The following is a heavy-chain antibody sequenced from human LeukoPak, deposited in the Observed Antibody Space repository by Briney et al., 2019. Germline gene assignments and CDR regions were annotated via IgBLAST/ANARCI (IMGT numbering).Heavy chain of an antibody. CDR2: IIPIFGTA. Sequence: ASVKVSCKASGGIFSRYVISWVRQAPGQGLEWMAGIIPIFGTANYAQKFQGRVTITADESTSTVYMELSSLRSEDTAVYYCARASHCSGGSCYLVIWGQGTLVTVSS. D-gene: IGHD2-15*01. CDR1: GGIFSRYV. CDR3: ARASHCSGGSCYLVI. V-gene: IGHV1-69*13. J-gene: IGHJ4*02.